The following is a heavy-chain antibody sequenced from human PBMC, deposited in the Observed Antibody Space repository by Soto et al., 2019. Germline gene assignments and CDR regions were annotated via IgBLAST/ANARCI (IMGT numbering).Heavy chain of an antibody. Sequence: GASVKISCKASGYTFTGYGIHWVRQAPGQMLEWMGWINADNGDTKYAPKFQGRVTITRDTSGSTAYTELSSLRSDDTAVYYCVRSHVSKTGIDGLEPWGQGTTVTVCS. CDR3: VRSHVSKTGIDGLEP. J-gene: IGHJ6*02. D-gene: IGHD3-9*01. V-gene: IGHV1-3*01. CDR1: GYTFTGYG. CDR2: INADNGDT.